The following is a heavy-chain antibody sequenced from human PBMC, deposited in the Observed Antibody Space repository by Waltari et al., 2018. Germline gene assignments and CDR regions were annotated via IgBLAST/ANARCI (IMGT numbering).Heavy chain of an antibody. CDR2: LYYGGIT. V-gene: IGHV4-39*01. Sequence: QLHLQESGPGLVKPSETLSLTCTVSGASISSLNYYWGWVRQPPGKGLEWIGNLYYGGITYYTPSLQRRVNMSIDASKNQLSLSLTSVSAADTATYYCASFNAWNFDLDYWGQGTLVTVSS. J-gene: IGHJ4*02. CDR3: ASFNAWNFDLDY. CDR1: GASISSLNYY. D-gene: IGHD1-7*01.